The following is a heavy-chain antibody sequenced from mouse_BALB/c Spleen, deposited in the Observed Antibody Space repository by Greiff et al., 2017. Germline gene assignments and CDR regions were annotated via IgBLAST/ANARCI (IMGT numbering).Heavy chain of an antibody. V-gene: IGHV5-6-3*01. Sequence: EVKLVESGGGLVQPGGSLKLSCAASGFTFSSYGMSWVRQTPDKRLELVATINSNGGSTYYPDSVKGRFTISRDNAKNTLYLQMSSLKSEDTAMYYCARDPPMITTPFAYWGQGTLVTVSA. CDR1: GFTFSSYG. D-gene: IGHD2-4*01. CDR3: ARDPPMITTPFAY. CDR2: INSNGGST. J-gene: IGHJ3*01.